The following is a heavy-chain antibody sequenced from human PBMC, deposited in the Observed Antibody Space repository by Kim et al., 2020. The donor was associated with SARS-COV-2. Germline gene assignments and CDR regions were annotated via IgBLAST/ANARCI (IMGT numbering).Heavy chain of an antibody. Sequence: ASVKVSCKASGYTFTSYGISWVRQAPGQGLEWMGWISAYNGNTNYAQKLQGRVTMTTDTSTSTAYMELRSLRSDDTAVYYCARDSPSHYDYVWSLPSDYWGQGTLV. V-gene: IGHV1-18*04. D-gene: IGHD3-16*01. CDR2: ISAYNGNT. J-gene: IGHJ4*02. CDR1: GYTFTSYG. CDR3: ARDSPSHYDYVWSLPSDY.